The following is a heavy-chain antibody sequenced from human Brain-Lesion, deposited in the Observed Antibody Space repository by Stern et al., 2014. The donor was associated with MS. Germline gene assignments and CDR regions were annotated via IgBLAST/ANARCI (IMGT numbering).Heavy chain of an antibody. Sequence: QVQLVESGAEVKKPGASVTVSCKVSGYTLTELSMHWVRQAPRKGLEWVGGFDPEDGETIYAQKFQGRVTMTEDTSTDTAYMELSSLRSEDTAVYYCATLSPGAGGNYYRHFDYWGQGTLVTVSS. CDR1: GYTLTELS. CDR3: ATLSPGAGGNYYRHFDY. J-gene: IGHJ4*02. CDR2: FDPEDGET. V-gene: IGHV1-24*01. D-gene: IGHD1-26*01.